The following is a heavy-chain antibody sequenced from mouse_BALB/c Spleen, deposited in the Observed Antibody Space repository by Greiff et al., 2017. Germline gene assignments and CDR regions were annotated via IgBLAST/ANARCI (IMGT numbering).Heavy chain of an antibody. V-gene: IGHV5-6-5*01. Sequence: EVQRVESGGGLVKPGGSLKLSCAASGFTFSSYAMSWVRQTPEKRLEWVASISSGGSTYYPDSVKGRFTISRDNARNILYLQMSSLRSEDTAMYYCARDWDDYAMDYWGQGTSVTVSS. J-gene: IGHJ4*01. CDR1: GFTFSSYA. CDR2: ISSGGST. CDR3: ARDWDDYAMDY. D-gene: IGHD4-1*01.